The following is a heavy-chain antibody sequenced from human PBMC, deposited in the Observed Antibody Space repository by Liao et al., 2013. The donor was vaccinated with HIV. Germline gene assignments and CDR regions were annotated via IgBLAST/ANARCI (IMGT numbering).Heavy chain of an antibody. V-gene: IGHV4-34*02. D-gene: IGHD6-19*01. CDR2: ISHGGST. J-gene: IGHJ4*02. CDR1: GGSFNNYY. Sequence: QVRLQQWGAGLLKPSETLSLTCAVYGGSFNNYYWTWIRQPPGKGLEWVGEISHGGSTNYNPSLKSRATISVDTSKNQFSLKVASVTAADTGVYYCARGWDSSGWFPFYWGQGTLVTVSS. CDR3: ARGWDSSGWFPFY.